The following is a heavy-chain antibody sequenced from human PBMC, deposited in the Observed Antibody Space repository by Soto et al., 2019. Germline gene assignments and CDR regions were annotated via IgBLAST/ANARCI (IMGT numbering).Heavy chain of an antibody. CDR1: GDTFSGYP. D-gene: IGHD3-10*01. J-gene: IGHJ4*02. CDR3: ARDGGFGELKY. V-gene: IGHV1-69*13. CDR2: IIPAFGTA. Sequence: SVKVSCKASGDTFSGYPINWVRQAPGEGLEWMGRIIPAFGTANDAQRFEGRVTFTADESTNTAYMELRGLLSEDTAVYYCARDGGFGELKYWGPGTLVTVSS.